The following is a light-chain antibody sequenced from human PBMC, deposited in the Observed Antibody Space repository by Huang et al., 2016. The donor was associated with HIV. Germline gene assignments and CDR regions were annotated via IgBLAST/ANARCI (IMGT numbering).Light chain of an antibody. CDR2: AAS. CDR3: QQSYSTLRYT. CDR1: QSISSY. V-gene: IGKV1-39*01. J-gene: IGKJ2*01. Sequence: DIQMTQSPSSLSASVGDRVTITCRASQSISSYLNCYQQKPGKAPKLLIYAASSLQSGVPSRFSGSGSGTEFTLTISSLQPEDFATYYCQQSYSTLRYTFGQGTKLEIK.